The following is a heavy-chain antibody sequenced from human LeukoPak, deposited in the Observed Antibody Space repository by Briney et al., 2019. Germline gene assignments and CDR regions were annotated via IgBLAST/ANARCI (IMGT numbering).Heavy chain of an antibody. Sequence: GASVKVSCKASGGTFSSYAISWVRQAPGQGLEWMGGIIPIFGTANYAQKFQGRVTITADKSTSTAYMELSSLRSEDTAVYCCANLGESPDYYYYGMDVWAKGPRSPSPQ. CDR3: ANLGESPDYYYYGMDV. CDR2: IIPIFGTA. J-gene: IGHJ6*04. CDR1: GGTFSSYA. V-gene: IGHV1-69*06.